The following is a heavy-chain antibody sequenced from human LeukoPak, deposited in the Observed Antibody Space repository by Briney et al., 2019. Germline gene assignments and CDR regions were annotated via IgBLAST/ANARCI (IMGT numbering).Heavy chain of an antibody. Sequence: ETLSLTCAVYGGSFSGYYWSWIRQPPGKGLEWVSAISGSGGSTYYADSVKGRFTISRDNSKNTLYLQMNSLRAEDTAVYYCAKRGGYGSGSYPYYFDYWGQGTLVTVSS. CDR3: AKRGGYGSGSYPYYFDY. CDR2: ISGSGGST. D-gene: IGHD3-10*01. CDR1: GGSFSGYY. V-gene: IGHV3-23*01. J-gene: IGHJ4*02.